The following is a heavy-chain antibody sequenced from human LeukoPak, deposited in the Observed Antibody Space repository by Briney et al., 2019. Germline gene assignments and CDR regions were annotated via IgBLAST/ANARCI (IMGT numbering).Heavy chain of an antibody. D-gene: IGHD3-3*01. Sequence: GGSLRLSCTASGLTFGDYAMSWVRQAPGKGLEWVGFIRSKAYGGTTEYAASVKGRFTISRDDSKSIAYLQMNSLKTEDTDVYYCNRALYDFWSCPRFDPWGQGTLVTVSS. J-gene: IGHJ5*02. CDR2: IRSKAYGGTT. V-gene: IGHV3-49*04. CDR3: NRALYDFWSCPRFDP. CDR1: GLTFGDYA.